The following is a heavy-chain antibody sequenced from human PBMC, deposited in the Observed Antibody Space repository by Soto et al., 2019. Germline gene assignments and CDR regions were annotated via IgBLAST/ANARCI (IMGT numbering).Heavy chain of an antibody. CDR2: MYSDGRT. D-gene: IGHD1-7*01. Sequence: EVQLVESGGGLIQPGGSLRLSCATSGFVVSRNYMHWVRQSPDKGLEWVAVMYSDGRTYYAESVKGRFTISRDNSKSTVFHNMRSLTDDDTALYCCARSPYCGTECNSGYLDFWGQGSLVTVYS. J-gene: IGHJ4*02. CDR1: GFVVSRNY. CDR3: ARSPYCGTECNSGYLDF. V-gene: IGHV3-66*01.